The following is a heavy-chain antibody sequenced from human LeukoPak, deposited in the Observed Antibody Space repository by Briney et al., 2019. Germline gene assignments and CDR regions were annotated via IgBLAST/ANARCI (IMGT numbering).Heavy chain of an antibody. CDR1: GYTFTSYG. D-gene: IGHD1-14*01. J-gene: IGHJ4*02. V-gene: IGHV1-69*05. Sequence: GASVKVSCKASGYTFTSYGISWVRQAPGQGLEWMGGIIPIFGTANYAQKFQGRVTITTDESTSTAYMELSSLRSEDTAVYYCARSGTGDERIGVDYWGQGTLVTVSS. CDR3: ARSGTGDERIGVDY. CDR2: IIPIFGTA.